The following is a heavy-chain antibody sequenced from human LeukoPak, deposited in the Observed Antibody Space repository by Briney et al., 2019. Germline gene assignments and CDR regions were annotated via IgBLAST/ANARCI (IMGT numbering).Heavy chain of an antibody. CDR1: GLTFSDYH. J-gene: IGHJ4*02. D-gene: IGHD6-13*01. V-gene: IGHV3-11*01. CDR2: ISDNGRTK. Sequence: GGSLRLSCAASGLTFSDYHMSWIRQAPGKGLEWVSHISDNGRTKYYANSVKGRFTISRDNAKNSLYLQMNSLRAEDTAVYYCATAYDSSWSPYFFDHWGQGTLVTVSS. CDR3: ATAYDSSWSPYFFDH.